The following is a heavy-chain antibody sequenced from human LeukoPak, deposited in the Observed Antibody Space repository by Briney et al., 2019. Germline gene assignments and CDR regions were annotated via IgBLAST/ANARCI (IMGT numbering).Heavy chain of an antibody. CDR1: GFTFSSYG. J-gene: IGHJ4*02. D-gene: IGHD3-16*01. V-gene: IGHV3-30*18. CDR3: AKDSRWRSLGLPDY. CDR2: ISYVGSNK. Sequence: GRSLRLSCAASGFTFSSYGMHWVRQAPGKGLEWVAVISYVGSNKYYADSVKGRFTISRDNSKNTLYLQMNSLRAEDTAVYYCAKDSRWRSLGLPDYWGQGTLVTVSS.